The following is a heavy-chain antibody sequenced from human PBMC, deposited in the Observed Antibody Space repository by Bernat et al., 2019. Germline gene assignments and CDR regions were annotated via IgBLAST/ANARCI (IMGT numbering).Heavy chain of an antibody. CDR1: GFTFGSYW. CDR2: IRQDGSEK. Sequence: EMQLVESGGGLVQPGGSLRLSCTASGFTFGSYWMHWVRQAPGTGLEWVANIRQDGSEKYYVDAVNGRFTISRDNAKNSLYLHMNSLRADDTAVYYCGKVRDIIPRSYYYDMDVWGQGTTVTVSS. D-gene: IGHD5-12*01. CDR3: GKVRDIIPRSYYYDMDV. V-gene: IGHV3-7*01. J-gene: IGHJ6*02.